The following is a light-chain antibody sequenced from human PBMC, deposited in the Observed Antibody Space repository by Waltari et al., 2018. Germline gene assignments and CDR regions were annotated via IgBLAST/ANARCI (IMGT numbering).Light chain of an antibody. Sequence: SYVLTQPPSVSVAPGKTARITCGGNNIGSKSVHVYQQKPGQAPVLVIYYDSDRPSGIPERFSGSNSGNTATRTISRVEAGDEADYYCQVWDSSSDRVVFGGGTKLTVL. CDR1: NIGSKS. V-gene: IGLV3-21*04. J-gene: IGLJ2*01. CDR3: QVWDSSSDRVV. CDR2: YDS.